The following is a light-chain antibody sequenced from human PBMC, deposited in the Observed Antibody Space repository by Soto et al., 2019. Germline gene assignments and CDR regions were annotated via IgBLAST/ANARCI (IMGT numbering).Light chain of an antibody. Sequence: QLVLTQPASLFGCPGPSIACRFIVDKTDGDGHDYVSWYQQHPGQAPQLLIYDVYNRPSGVSDRFSGSKSGNTASLVISGLQAEDESYYFCTSCTPNCSLYV. CDR1: KTDGDGHDY. J-gene: IGLJ1*01. V-gene: IGLV2-14*03. CDR3: TSCTPNCSLYV. CDR2: DVY.